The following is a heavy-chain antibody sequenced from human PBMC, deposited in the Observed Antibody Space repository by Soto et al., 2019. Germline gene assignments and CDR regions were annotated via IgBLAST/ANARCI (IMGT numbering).Heavy chain of an antibody. Sequence: PSETLSLTCAVSGGSISSSNWWSWVRQPPGRGLEWIGEIYHSGSTNYNPSLKSRVTISVDKSKNQFSLKLSSVTAADTAVYYCARGELVAAAFSYYYYMDVWGKGTTVTVSS. D-gene: IGHD2-15*01. CDR3: ARGELVAAAFSYYYYMDV. CDR2: IYHSGST. V-gene: IGHV4-4*02. CDR1: GGSISSSNW. J-gene: IGHJ6*03.